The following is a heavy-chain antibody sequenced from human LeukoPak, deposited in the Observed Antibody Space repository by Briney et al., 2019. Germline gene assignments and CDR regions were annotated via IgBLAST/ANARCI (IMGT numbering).Heavy chain of an antibody. D-gene: IGHD3-9*01. CDR2: FDPEDGET. Sequence: ASVKVSCKVSGYTLTELSMHWVRQAPGKGLEWMGGFDPEDGETIYAQKFQGRVTMTDDTSTDTAYMELSSLRSEDTAVYYCATGVFHYDILTGYQYGVDVWGQGTTVTVSS. V-gene: IGHV1-24*01. J-gene: IGHJ6*02. CDR3: ATGVFHYDILTGYQYGVDV. CDR1: GYTLTELS.